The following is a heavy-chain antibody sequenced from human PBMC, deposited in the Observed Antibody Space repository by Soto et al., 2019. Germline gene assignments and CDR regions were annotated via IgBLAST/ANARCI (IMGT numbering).Heavy chain of an antibody. CDR2: IWYDGGNK. V-gene: IGHV3-33*01. Sequence: GGSLRLSCAASGFTFSSYGMHWVRQAPGKGLEWVAVIWYDGGNKYYADSVKGRFTISRDNSKNTLYLQMNSLRAEDTAVYYCARGLDIVVVVAAHHDAFDIWGQGTMVTVSS. D-gene: IGHD2-15*01. J-gene: IGHJ3*02. CDR3: ARGLDIVVVVAAHHDAFDI. CDR1: GFTFSSYG.